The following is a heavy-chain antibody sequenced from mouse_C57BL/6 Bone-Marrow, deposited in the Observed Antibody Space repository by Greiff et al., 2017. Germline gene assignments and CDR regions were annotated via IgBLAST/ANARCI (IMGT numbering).Heavy chain of an antibody. CDR2: ILPGSGST. CDR1: GYTFTGYW. V-gene: IGHV1-9*01. CDR3: ARTPLIYYYGSSPLDY. Sequence: QVQLQQSGAELAKPGASVKLSCKATGYTFTGYWIEWVKQRPGHGLEWIGEILPGSGSTNYNEKFKGKATFTADTSSNTAYMQLSSLTTEDSAIYYCARTPLIYYYGSSPLDYWGQGTTLTVSS. J-gene: IGHJ2*01. D-gene: IGHD1-1*01.